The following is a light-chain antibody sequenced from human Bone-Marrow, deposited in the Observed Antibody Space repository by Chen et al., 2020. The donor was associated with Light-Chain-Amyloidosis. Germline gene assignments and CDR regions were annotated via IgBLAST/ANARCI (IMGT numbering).Light chain of an antibody. V-gene: IGLV3-21*02. CDR2: EDS. CDR3: QVWDRSSDRPV. J-gene: IGLJ3*02. Sequence: SYVLTQSSSVSVAPGQTATIACGGNNIGSTSVHWYQQTQGQAPLLVVYEDSDRPSGIPERLSGSNSGNTATLTISRVEAGDEADYYCQVWDRSSDRPVFGGGTKLTVL. CDR1: NIGSTS.